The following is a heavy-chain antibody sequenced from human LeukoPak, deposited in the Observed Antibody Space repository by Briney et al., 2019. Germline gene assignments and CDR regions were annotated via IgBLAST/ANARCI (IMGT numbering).Heavy chain of an antibody. D-gene: IGHD3-22*01. CDR2: IWYDGSNK. Sequence: PGRSLRLSCAASGLTFSSYGMHWVRQAPGKGLEWVAVIWYDGSNKYYADSVKGRFTISRDNSKNTLYLQMNSLRAEDTAVYYCARGNYYDSSGYPVDPWGQGTLVTVSS. CDR3: ARGNYYDSSGYPVDP. J-gene: IGHJ5*02. CDR1: GLTFSSYG. V-gene: IGHV3-33*01.